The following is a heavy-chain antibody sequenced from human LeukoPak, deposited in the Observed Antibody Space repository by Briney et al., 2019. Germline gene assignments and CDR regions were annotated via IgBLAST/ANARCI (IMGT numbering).Heavy chain of an antibody. Sequence: GRSLRLSCAASGFTFSSYAMHWVRQAPGKGLEWVAVISYDGSNKYYADSVKGRFTISRDNSKNTLYLQMNSLRAEDTAVYYCARSEIQRIFDYWGQGTLVTVSS. V-gene: IGHV3-30-3*01. CDR3: ARSEIQRIFDY. J-gene: IGHJ4*02. CDR1: GFTFSSYA. D-gene: IGHD1-1*01. CDR2: ISYDGSNK.